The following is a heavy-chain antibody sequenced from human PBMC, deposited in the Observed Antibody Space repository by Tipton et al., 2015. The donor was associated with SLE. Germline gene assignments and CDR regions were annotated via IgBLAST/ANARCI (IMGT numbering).Heavy chain of an antibody. CDR2: IWYDGSNK. V-gene: IGHV3-33*06. D-gene: IGHD4/OR15-4a*01. Sequence: RSLRLSCAASGFTFSSYGMHWVRQAPGKGLEWVAVIWYDGSNKYYADSVKGRFTISRDNSKNTLYLQMNSLRAEDTAVYYCAKSQDDYGDAFDYWGQGTLVTVSS. J-gene: IGHJ4*02. CDR1: GFTFSSYG. CDR3: AKSQDDYGDAFDY.